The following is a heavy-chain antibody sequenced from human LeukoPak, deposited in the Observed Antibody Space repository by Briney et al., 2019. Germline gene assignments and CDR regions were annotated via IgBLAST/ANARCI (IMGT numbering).Heavy chain of an antibody. CDR3: ARQEYCSGGSCYTWFDP. Sequence: GESLKISCKGSGYSINNYWMGWVRQMTGKGLEWMGIIYLADSDIRYSPSFQGQVTISADKSISTAYLQWSSLKASNTAMYYCARQEYCSGGSCYTWFDPWGQGTLVTVSS. CDR2: IYLADSDI. CDR1: GYSINNYW. V-gene: IGHV5-51*01. D-gene: IGHD2-15*01. J-gene: IGHJ5*02.